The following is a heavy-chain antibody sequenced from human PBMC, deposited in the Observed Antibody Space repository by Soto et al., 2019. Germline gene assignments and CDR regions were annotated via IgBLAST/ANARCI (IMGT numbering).Heavy chain of an antibody. J-gene: IGHJ6*03. V-gene: IGHV3-23*01. D-gene: IGHD3-10*01. CDR1: GFTFSSYA. CDR3: AKDTEGMVRGVETYYYYYMDV. CDR2: ISGSGGST. Sequence: GGSLRLSCAASGFTFSSYAMSWVRQAPGKGLEWVSAISGSGGSTYYADSVKGRFTISRDNSKNTLYLQMNSLRAEDTAVYYCAKDTEGMVRGVETYYYYYMDVWGKGTTVTVSS.